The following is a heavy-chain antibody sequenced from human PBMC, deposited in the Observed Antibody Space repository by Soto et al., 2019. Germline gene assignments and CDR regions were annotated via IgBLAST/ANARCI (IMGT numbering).Heavy chain of an antibody. CDR1: GYTFTSYG. Sequence: ASVKVSCKASGYTFTSYGISWVRQAPGQGLEWMGWISAYNGNTNYAQKLQGRVTMTTDTSTSTAYMELRSLRSDDTAVYYCARVPYGSGSYNWFDPWGQGTLVTVSS. D-gene: IGHD3-10*01. CDR3: ARVPYGSGSYNWFDP. J-gene: IGHJ5*02. V-gene: IGHV1-18*01. CDR2: ISAYNGNT.